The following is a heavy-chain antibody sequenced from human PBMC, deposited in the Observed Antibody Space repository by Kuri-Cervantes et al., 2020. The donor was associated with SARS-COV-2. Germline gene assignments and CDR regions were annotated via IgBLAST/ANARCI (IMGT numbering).Heavy chain of an antibody. J-gene: IGHJ4*02. V-gene: IGHV3-23*01. CDR2: ISGSGGST. D-gene: IGHD5-12*01. CDR1: GFTFSSYA. CDR3: AREFYSGYDPYLDY. Sequence: GESLKISCAASGFTFSSYAMSWVRQAPGKGLEWVSAISGSGGSTYYADSVKGRFTISRDNAKNSLSLQMNSLRAEDTALYYCAREFYSGYDPYLDYWGQGTLVTVSS.